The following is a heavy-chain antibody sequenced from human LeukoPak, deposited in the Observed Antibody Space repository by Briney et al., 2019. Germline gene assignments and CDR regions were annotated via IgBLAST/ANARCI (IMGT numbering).Heavy chain of an antibody. CDR1: GGSFSGYY. CDR2: INHSGST. J-gene: IGHJ6*04. CDR3: ARVASSSWYLGYYYYYGMDV. D-gene: IGHD6-13*01. Sequence: PSETLSLTCAVYGGSFSGYYWSWIRQPPGKGLEWIGEINHSGSTNYNPSLKSRVTISVDTSKNQFSLKLSSVTAADTAVYYCARVASSSWYLGYYYYYGMDVWGKGTTVTVSS. V-gene: IGHV4-34*01.